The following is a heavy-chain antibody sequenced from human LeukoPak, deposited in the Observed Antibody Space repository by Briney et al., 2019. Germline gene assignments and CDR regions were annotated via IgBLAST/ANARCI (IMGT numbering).Heavy chain of an antibody. J-gene: IGHJ4*02. CDR3: ARGARAGYNFEPFDY. Sequence: APLPLPCPVSGGSISSYYWSWIRQPPGKGLEWIGYIYYSGSTKYNPSLKSRVTISVDTSKNQFSLKLRSVTAADTAVYYCARGARAGYNFEPFDYWGQGTLVTVSS. D-gene: IGHD5-24*01. V-gene: IGHV4-59*08. CDR2: IYYSGST. CDR1: GGSISSYY.